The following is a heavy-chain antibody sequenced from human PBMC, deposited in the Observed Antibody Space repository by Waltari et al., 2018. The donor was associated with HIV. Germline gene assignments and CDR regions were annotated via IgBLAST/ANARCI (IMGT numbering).Heavy chain of an antibody. CDR1: GTSLGSGSFY. CDR2: INHSGIT. J-gene: IGHJ3*01. V-gene: IGHV4-61*01. Sequence: QVRLQESGPGLVKPSETLSLTCTVSGTSLGSGSFYWSWIRQSPAKKMEWIGEINHSGITNYNPSLKSRVTIGVDTSKKQFSLKLTSVSAADTAVYYCAREMTPDYYDSSGLDDAFDVWGQGTVVIVSS. D-gene: IGHD3-22*01. CDR3: AREMTPDYYDSSGLDDAFDV.